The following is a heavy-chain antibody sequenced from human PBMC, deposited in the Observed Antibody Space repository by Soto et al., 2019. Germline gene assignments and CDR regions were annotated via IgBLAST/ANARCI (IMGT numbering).Heavy chain of an antibody. CDR3: ASCHSSTGITGTTRYFDY. Sequence: QVQLQESGPGLVKPSETLSLTCTVSGASISSSNWWRWVRQPPGKGLEWIGEIYHSGSTNYNPSRKSRVTISVDKSKNQCSLKLSSVTAADTAVYDCASCHSSTGITGTTRYFDYWGQGTLVTVSS. D-gene: IGHD1-7*01. CDR2: IYHSGST. V-gene: IGHV4-4*02. CDR1: GASISSSNW. J-gene: IGHJ4*02.